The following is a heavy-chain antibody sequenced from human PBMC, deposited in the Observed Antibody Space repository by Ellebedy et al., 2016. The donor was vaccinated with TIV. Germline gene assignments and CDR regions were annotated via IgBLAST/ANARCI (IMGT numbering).Heavy chain of an antibody. CDR2: VFYLGTT. Sequence: MPSETLSLTCTVSGGSISTSSYYWGWIRQPPGKGLEWIGSVFYLGTTYYNPSLKSPSISVDRSKNQFPLRLNSVTAADTAVYYCARCSYDSSGFYYYYGMDVWGQGTTVTVSS. CDR1: GGSISTSSYY. V-gene: IGHV4-39*01. CDR3: ARCSYDSSGFYYYYGMDV. J-gene: IGHJ6*02. D-gene: IGHD3-22*01.